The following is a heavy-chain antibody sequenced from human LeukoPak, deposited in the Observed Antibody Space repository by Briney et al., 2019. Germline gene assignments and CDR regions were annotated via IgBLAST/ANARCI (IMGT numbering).Heavy chain of an antibody. CDR1: GFTLIPYA. Sequence: GGSLRLSRAASGFTLIPYAMNWVRPAPGKGLEGVSTITRSSGYIYYADSMKGRFTTSRDNAKNSLYLQMTSLRAEDTAVYYCTRIDDYGDYLVDYWGQGTLVTVSS. CDR3: TRIDDYGDYLVDY. D-gene: IGHD4-17*01. J-gene: IGHJ4*02. V-gene: IGHV3-21*01. CDR2: ITRSSGYI.